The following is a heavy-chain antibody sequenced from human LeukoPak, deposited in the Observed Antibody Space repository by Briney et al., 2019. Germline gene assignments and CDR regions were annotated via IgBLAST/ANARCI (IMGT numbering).Heavy chain of an antibody. CDR2: IYYSGNT. D-gene: IGHD6-13*01. CDR3: AGLHFAAAEEFDP. J-gene: IGHJ5*02. CDR1: GGSLSGHW. Sequence: SETLSLTCTVSGGSLSGHWWSWIRQPPGKGLEWIGYIYYSGNTNYNPSLNTRVTISVDTSENQFSLNLRSVTAADTAVYYCAGLHFAAAEEFDPWGQGTLVTVSS. V-gene: IGHV4-59*08.